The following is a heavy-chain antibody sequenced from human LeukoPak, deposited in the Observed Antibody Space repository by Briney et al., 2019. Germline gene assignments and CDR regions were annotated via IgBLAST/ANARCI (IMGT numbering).Heavy chain of an antibody. CDR1: GFILTELS. J-gene: IGHJ4*02. Sequence: GASVTVTCQVSGFILTELSLHWLRLPPGKGLAWMGIFDRETNETMYTHQLQGRLTTTEDRSIDTAFLQLRSLTFEDTAVYYCATDHYNNHGNFEFWGQGTPGAV. CDR2: FDRETNET. CDR3: ATDHYNNHGNFEF. D-gene: IGHD3-10*01. V-gene: IGHV1-24*01.